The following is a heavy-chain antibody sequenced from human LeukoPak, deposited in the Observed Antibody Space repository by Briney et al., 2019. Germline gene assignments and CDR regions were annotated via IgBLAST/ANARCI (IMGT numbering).Heavy chain of an antibody. D-gene: IGHD3-22*01. CDR2: IYYSGST. J-gene: IGHJ4*02. CDR1: GGSISSYY. Sequence: NASETLSLTCTVSGGSISSYYWSWIRQPPGKGLEWIGYIYYSGSTNYNPSLKSRVTISEDTSKNQFSLKLTSVTAADTAVYYCARDATYYYESSGYGGVDYWGQGTLVTVSS. V-gene: IGHV4-59*12. CDR3: ARDATYYYESSGYGGVDY.